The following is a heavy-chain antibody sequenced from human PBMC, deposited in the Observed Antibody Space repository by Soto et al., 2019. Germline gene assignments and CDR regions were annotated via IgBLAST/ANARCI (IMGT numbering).Heavy chain of an antibody. CDR2: IITIFGTA. J-gene: IGHJ6*02. V-gene: IGHV1-69*13. Sequence: SVKVSCNASGCTFSSYPISCVRQAPGQVLEWMGGIITIFGTANYAQKFQGRVTITADESTSTAYMELSSLRSEDTAVYYCARGDIVVVPAAIKGHYYYYGMDVWGQGTTVTVSS. D-gene: IGHD2-2*02. CDR1: GCTFSSYP. CDR3: ARGDIVVVPAAIKGHYYYYGMDV.